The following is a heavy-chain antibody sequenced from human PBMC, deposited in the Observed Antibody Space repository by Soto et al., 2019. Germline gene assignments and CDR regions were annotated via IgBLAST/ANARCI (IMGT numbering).Heavy chain of an antibody. CDR3: AATEYSYGSGSYPHNWFDP. CDR1: GGTFSSYA. Sequence: GASVKVSCKASGGTFSSYAISWVRQAPGQGLEWMGGIIPIFGTANYAQKFQGRVTITADESTSTAYMELSSLRSEDTAVYYCAATEYSYGSGSYPHNWFDPWGQGTLVTVSS. V-gene: IGHV1-69*13. D-gene: IGHD3-10*01. J-gene: IGHJ5*02. CDR2: IIPIFGTA.